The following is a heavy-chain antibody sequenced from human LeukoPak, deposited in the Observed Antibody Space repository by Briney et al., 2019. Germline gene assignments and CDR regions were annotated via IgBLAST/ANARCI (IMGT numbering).Heavy chain of an antibody. CDR3: ARDFSSAMVLSNFDY. CDR1: GFTFSSYS. J-gene: IGHJ4*02. Sequence: GGSLRLSCAASGFTFSSYSTNWVRQAPGKGLEWVSSISSSSSYIYYADSVKGRFTISRDNAKNSLYLQMNSLRAEDTAVYYCARDFSSAMVLSNFDYWGQGTLVTVSS. V-gene: IGHV3-21*01. D-gene: IGHD5-18*01. CDR2: ISSSSSYI.